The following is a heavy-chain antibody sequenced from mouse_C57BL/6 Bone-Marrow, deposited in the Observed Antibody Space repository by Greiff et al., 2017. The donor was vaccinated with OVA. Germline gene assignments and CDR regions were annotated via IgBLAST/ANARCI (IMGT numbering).Heavy chain of an antibody. CDR3: VRHGSKYFDY. D-gene: IGHD1-1*01. V-gene: IGHV10-1*01. Sequence: EADGGLVQPKGSLKLSCAASGFRFNTYAMTWVRQAPGKGLEWVARIRSKSNNYATYYADSVKDRFTISRDDSESMLYLQMNNLKTEDTAMYYCVRHGSKYFDYWGQGTTLTVSS. J-gene: IGHJ2*01. CDR2: IRSKSNNYAT. CDR1: GFRFNTYA.